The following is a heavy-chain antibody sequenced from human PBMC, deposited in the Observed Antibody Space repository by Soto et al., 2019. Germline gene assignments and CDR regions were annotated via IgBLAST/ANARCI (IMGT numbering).Heavy chain of an antibody. CDR2: INAGNGNT. Sequence: ASVKVSCKGSGYTFSNYGISWVRQAPGQRLEWMGWINAGNGNTKYSQKFQGRVTITRDTSASTAYMELSSLRSEDTAVYYCARDPSYYGMDVWGQGTTVTVSS. V-gene: IGHV1-3*01. J-gene: IGHJ6*02. CDR1: GYTFSNYG. CDR3: ARDPSYYGMDV.